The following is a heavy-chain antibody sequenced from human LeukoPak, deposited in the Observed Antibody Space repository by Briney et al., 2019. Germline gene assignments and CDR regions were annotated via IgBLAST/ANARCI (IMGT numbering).Heavy chain of an antibody. CDR1: GFTFGDYA. J-gene: IGHJ4*02. Sequence: GRSLRLSCTASGFTFGDYAISWVRQAPGKGLELVGFIRSKAYGGATEYGASVKGRFTISRDDSKSIAYLQMNSLKTEDTAVYYCTRDILTGYYQPDYWGQGTLVSVSS. CDR3: TRDILTGYYQPDY. CDR2: IRSKAYGGAT. V-gene: IGHV3-49*04. D-gene: IGHD3-9*01.